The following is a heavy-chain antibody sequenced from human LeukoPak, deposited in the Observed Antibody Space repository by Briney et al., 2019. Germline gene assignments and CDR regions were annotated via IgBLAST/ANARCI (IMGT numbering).Heavy chain of an antibody. V-gene: IGHV3-21*01. Sequence: GGSLRLSCAASGFTFSSYGMHWVRQAPGKGLEWVSSISSSSSYIYYADSVKGRFTISRDNAKNSLYLQMNSLRAEDTAVYYCARDRYSYGRLIDYWGQGTLVTVSS. D-gene: IGHD5-18*01. CDR3: ARDRYSYGRLIDY. CDR1: GFTFSSYG. CDR2: ISSSSSYI. J-gene: IGHJ4*02.